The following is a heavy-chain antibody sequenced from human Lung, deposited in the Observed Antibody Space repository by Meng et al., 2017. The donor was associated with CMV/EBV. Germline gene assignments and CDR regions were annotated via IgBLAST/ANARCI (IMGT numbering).Heavy chain of an antibody. Sequence: ASXXVSXKASGYTFTGYYMHWVRQAPGQGLEWMGWINPNSGGTNYAQKFQGRVTMTRDTSISTAYMELSRLRSDDTAVYYCARGSIVVVPAAINDMDVWGPGNXVNGAS. CDR1: GYTFTGYY. CDR2: INPNSGGT. J-gene: IGHJ6*01. V-gene: IGHV1-2*02. CDR3: ARGSIVVVPAAINDMDV. D-gene: IGHD2-2*02.